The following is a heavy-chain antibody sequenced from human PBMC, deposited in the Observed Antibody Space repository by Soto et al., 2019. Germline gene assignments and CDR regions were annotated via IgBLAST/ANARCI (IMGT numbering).Heavy chain of an antibody. J-gene: IGHJ5*02. CDR3: AREAELRLFT. V-gene: IGHV3-66*01. CDR1: GFTVSSNY. CDR2: IYSGGST. D-gene: IGHD3-3*01. Sequence: GGSLRLSCAASGFTVSSNYMSWVRQAPGKGLEWVSVIYSGGSTYYADSVKGRFTISRDNSKNTLYLQMNSLRAEDTAVYYCAREAELRLFTWGQGTLATVSS.